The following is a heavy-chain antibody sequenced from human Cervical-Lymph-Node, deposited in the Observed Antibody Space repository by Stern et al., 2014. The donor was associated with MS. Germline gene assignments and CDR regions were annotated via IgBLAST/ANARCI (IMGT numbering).Heavy chain of an antibody. CDR3: ARGSGTAYDLRGDY. D-gene: IGHD3-3*01. CDR2: INPDRGGT. J-gene: IGHJ4*01. Sequence: VQLVQSGAEARAPGASMKVSCTASGYIFTDYYLHWVRQAPGQGLEWLGWINPDRGGTNYAQNFQGRFPMTRDKFMSTVYMELRWLGSADTAVYYCARGSGTAYDLRGDYWGQGTLVTVSS. V-gene: IGHV1-2*02. CDR1: GYIFTDYY.